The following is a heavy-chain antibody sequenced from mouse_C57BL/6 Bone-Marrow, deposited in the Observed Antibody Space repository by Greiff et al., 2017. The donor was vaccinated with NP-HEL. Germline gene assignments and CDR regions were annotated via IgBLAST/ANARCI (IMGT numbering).Heavy chain of an antibody. Sequence: QVQLQQPGAELVKPGASVKLSCKASGYTFTSYWMQWVKQRPGQGLEWIGEIDPSDSYTNYNQKFKGKATLTVDTSSSTAYMQLSSLTSEDSAVYYCARYGYDADFGGRGTALTVSS. CDR1: GYTFTSYW. D-gene: IGHD2-2*01. CDR3: ARYGYDADF. V-gene: IGHV1-50*01. J-gene: IGHJ2*01. CDR2: IDPSDSYT.